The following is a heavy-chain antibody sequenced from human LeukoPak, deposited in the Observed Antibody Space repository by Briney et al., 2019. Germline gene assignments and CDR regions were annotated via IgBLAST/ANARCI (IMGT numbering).Heavy chain of an antibody. J-gene: IGHJ4*02. CDR2: IKYDGTT. D-gene: IGHD2/OR15-2a*01. CDR1: GFSFSDAW. CDR3: TTVSHFYL. V-gene: IGHV3-15*01. Sequence: GGSLRLSCATSGFSFSDAWLSWVRQAPGKGLEWVGRIKYDGTTDYAAPVKGRFTISRDVSTATLYLQMNGLKPEDTAIYYCTTVSHFYLGGQGTLVTVSS.